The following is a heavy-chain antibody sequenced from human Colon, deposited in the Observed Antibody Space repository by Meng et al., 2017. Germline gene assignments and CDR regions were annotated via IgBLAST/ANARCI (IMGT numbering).Heavy chain of an antibody. CDR1: GFTFSKAW. V-gene: IGHV3-15*01. CDR2: IRSKTDGTI. D-gene: IGHD3-10*01. CDR3: TTGIFFGELLTVF. J-gene: IGHJ4*02. Sequence: GGSLRLSCAASGFTFSKAWMTWVRQAPGKGLEWVGRIRSKTDGTIEYAASVKGRFTISRDDSENTLFLQMNSLKTEDTALYYCTTGIFFGELLTVFWGQGTLVTVSS.